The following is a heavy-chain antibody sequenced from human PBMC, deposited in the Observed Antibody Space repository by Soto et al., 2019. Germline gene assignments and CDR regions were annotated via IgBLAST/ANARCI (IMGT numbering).Heavy chain of an antibody. Sequence: QVQLVQSGAEVPKPGSSVNVSCKASGGTFSSYAISWVRQAPGQGLEWMGGIIPIFGTANYAQKFQGRVTITADKSTSRAYMELSSLRSEDTALYYCASISFRSSGHNGYVAYWGQGTLVIVSS. CDR3: ASISFRSSGHNGYVAY. J-gene: IGHJ4*02. D-gene: IGHD1-26*01. CDR1: GGTFSSYA. V-gene: IGHV1-69*06. CDR2: IIPIFGTA.